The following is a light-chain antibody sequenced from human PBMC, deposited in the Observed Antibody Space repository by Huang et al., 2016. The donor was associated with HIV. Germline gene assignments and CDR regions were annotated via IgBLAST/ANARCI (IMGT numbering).Light chain of an antibody. J-gene: IGKJ2*01. CDR3: QHYGTSRVT. CDR2: GAS. CDR1: QSISSTY. Sequence: EIVVTQSPGTLSLSPGERATLSCRASQSISSTYLAWYQQRPGRVPRLLIYGASRRATGIPDRFSGSGSGTDFTLIISRLEPEDFAVYYCQHYGTSRVTFGQGTKLEIK. V-gene: IGKV3-20*01.